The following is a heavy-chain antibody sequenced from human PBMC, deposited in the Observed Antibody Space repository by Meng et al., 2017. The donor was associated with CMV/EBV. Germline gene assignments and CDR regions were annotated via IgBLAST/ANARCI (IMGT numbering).Heavy chain of an antibody. CDR2: INWNGGST. CDR1: GFTFDDYG. V-gene: IGHV3-20*04. D-gene: IGHD3-10*01. J-gene: IGHJ5*02. Sequence: GGSLRLSCAASGFTFDDYGMSWVRQAPGKGLEWVSGINWNGGSTGYADSVKGRFTISRENAKNSLYLQMNSLRAEDTAVYYCARGRWFGELSWFDPWGQGTLVTVSS. CDR3: ARGRWFGELSWFDP.